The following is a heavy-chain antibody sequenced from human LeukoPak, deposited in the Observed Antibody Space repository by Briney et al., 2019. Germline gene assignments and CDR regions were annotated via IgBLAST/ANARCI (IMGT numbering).Heavy chain of an antibody. J-gene: IGHJ5*02. D-gene: IGHD2-2*01. Sequence: SETLFLTCTVSGGSISSYYWSWIRQPPGKGLEWIGYIYYSGSTNYNPSLKSRVTISVDTSNNQFSLKLSSVTAADTAVYYCARDQQLTWFDPWGQGTLVTVSS. CDR1: GGSISSYY. V-gene: IGHV4-59*01. CDR2: IYYSGST. CDR3: ARDQQLTWFDP.